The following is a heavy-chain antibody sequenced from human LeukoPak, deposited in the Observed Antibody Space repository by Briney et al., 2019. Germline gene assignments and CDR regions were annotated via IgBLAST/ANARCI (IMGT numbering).Heavy chain of an antibody. V-gene: IGHV3-21*01. J-gene: IGHJ2*01. CDR1: GFTFSSYS. D-gene: IGHD7-27*01. CDR2: ISSSSSYI. Sequence: PGRSLRLSCAASGFTFSSYSMNWVRQAPGKGLEWVSSISSSSSYIYYADSVKGRFTISRDNAENSLYLQMNSLRAEDTAVYYCAREYLGSRYFDLWGRGTLVTVSS. CDR3: AREYLGSRYFDL.